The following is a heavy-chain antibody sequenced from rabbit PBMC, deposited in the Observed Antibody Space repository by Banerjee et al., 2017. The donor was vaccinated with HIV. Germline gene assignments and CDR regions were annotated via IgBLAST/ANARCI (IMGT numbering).Heavy chain of an antibody. J-gene: IGHJ4*01. CDR1: GFDLSSNYH. CDR2: IYVGSSGSS. D-gene: IGHD3-3*01. CDR3: ARDQGTCGYFKL. V-gene: IGHV1S45*01. Sequence: QEQLEESGGGLVQPEGSLTLTCKASGFDLSSNYHMCWVRQAPGKGVEWIACIYVGSSGSSYYASWAKGRFTISKSSTTTVPLQMTRLTVADTASYFCARDQGTCGYFKLWGPGTLVTVS.